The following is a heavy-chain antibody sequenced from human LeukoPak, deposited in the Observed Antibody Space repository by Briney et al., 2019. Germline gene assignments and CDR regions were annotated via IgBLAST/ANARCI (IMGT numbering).Heavy chain of an antibody. CDR1: GFTFSSYS. D-gene: IGHD3-22*01. Sequence: SGGSLRLSCAASGFTFSSYSMNWVRQAPGKGLEWVSYISSSSSTIYYADSVKGRFTISRDNAKNSLYLQMNSLRDEDTAVCYCARADYYDSSGLDYWGQGTLVTVSS. CDR2: ISSSSSTI. CDR3: ARADYYDSSGLDY. V-gene: IGHV3-48*02. J-gene: IGHJ4*02.